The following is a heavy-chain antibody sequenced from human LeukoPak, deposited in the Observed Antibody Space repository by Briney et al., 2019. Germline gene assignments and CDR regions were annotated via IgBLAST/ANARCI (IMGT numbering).Heavy chain of an antibody. J-gene: IGHJ4*02. V-gene: IGHV3-11*06. Sequence: PGGSLRLSCAASGFTFSDYYMSWIRQAPGKGLEWVSYISSSSSYIYYADSVKGRFTISRDNAKNSLYLQMNSLRAEDTAVYYCARGLPYGSGSNFDYWGQGTLVTVSS. CDR3: ARGLPYGSGSNFDY. CDR2: ISSSSSYI. CDR1: GFTFSDYY. D-gene: IGHD3-10*01.